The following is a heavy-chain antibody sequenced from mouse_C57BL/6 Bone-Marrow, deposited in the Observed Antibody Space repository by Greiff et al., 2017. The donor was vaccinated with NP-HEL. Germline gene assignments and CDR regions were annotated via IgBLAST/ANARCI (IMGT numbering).Heavy chain of an antibody. V-gene: IGHV1-55*01. J-gene: IGHJ3*01. Sequence: QVQLKESGAELVKPGASVKMSCKASGYTFTSYWITWVKQRPGQGLEWIGDIYPGSGSTNYNEKFKSKATLTVDTSSSTAYMQLSSLTSEDSAVYYCARGAGYYPFAYWGQGTLVTVSA. CDR2: IYPGSGST. D-gene: IGHD2-3*01. CDR1: GYTFTSYW. CDR3: ARGAGYYPFAY.